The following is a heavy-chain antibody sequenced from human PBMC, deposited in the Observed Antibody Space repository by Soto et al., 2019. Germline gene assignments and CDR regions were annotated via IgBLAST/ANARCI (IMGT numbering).Heavy chain of an antibody. CDR2: IYYNGNT. V-gene: IGHV4-31*03. D-gene: IGHD4-17*01. J-gene: IGHJ4*02. Sequence: SETLSLTCTVSGGSISSGGYYWSWIRQHSEKGLEWIGYIYYNGNTYYNPSLESRTTISRNTSKNQFSLKVTSVTAADTAVYFCERGEPYGDLVFWGQGTLVTVSS. CDR1: GGSISSGGYY. CDR3: ERGEPYGDLVF.